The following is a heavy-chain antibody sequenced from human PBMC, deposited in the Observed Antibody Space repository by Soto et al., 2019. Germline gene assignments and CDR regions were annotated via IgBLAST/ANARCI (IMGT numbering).Heavy chain of an antibody. Sequence: QVQLQQWGAGLLKPSETLSLTCAVYGGSFSGYYWSWIRQPPGKGLEWIGEINHSGSTNYNPSLKSRVTISVDTSKTQFSLKLSSVTAADTAVYYCARAGRAVTYDYWGQGTLVTVSS. V-gene: IGHV4-34*01. CDR3: ARAGRAVTYDY. J-gene: IGHJ4*02. CDR2: INHSGST. D-gene: IGHD4-17*01. CDR1: GGSFSGYY.